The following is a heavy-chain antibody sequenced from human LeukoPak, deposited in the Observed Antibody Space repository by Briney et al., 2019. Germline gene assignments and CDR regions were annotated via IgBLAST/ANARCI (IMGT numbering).Heavy chain of an antibody. CDR2: IIHSGST. CDR3: ARVDMVVVVAATMGSNWFDP. D-gene: IGHD2-15*01. CDR1: GGSFSGYY. V-gene: IGHV4-34*12. J-gene: IGHJ5*02. Sequence: PSETLSLTCAVYGGSFSGYYWSWIRQPPGKRLEWIGEIIHSGSTNYNPSLKSRVTISVDTSKNQFSLKLSSVTAADTAVYYCARVDMVVVVAATMGSNWFDPWGQGTPVTVSS.